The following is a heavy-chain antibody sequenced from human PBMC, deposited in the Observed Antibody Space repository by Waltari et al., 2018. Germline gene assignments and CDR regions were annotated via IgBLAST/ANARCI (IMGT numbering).Heavy chain of an antibody. CDR3: ARDTTTDYGMDV. CDR1: GFTFSSYS. J-gene: IGHJ6*02. V-gene: IGHV3-21*01. D-gene: IGHD4-4*01. CDR2: ISSSSSYI. Sequence: EVQLVESGGGLVKPGGSLRLSCAASGFTFSSYSMNWVLQAPGKGLEWVSSISSSSSYIYYADSVKGRFTISRDNAKNSLYLQMNSLRAEDTAVYYCARDTTTDYGMDVWGQGTTVTVSS.